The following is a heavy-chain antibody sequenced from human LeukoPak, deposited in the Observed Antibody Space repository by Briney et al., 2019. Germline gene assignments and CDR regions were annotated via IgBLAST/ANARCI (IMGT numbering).Heavy chain of an antibody. J-gene: IGHJ4*02. CDR2: ISWDASGS. CDR3: AKGRRRGYAYGPADY. V-gene: IGHV3-43*02. CDR1: GFTFSSYA. D-gene: IGHD5-18*01. Sequence: GGSLRLSCAASGFTFSSYAMSWVRQAPGKGLEWVSLISWDASGSFYSDSVKGRFTISRDNTKNSLFLQMNSLKTDDTALYYCAKGRRRGYAYGPADYWGPGTLVAVSS.